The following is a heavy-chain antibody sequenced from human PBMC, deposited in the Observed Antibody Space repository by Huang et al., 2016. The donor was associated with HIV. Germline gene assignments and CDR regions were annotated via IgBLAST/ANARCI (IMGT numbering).Heavy chain of an antibody. J-gene: IGHJ4*02. CDR1: GFTFNKFD. V-gene: IGHV3-30*18. CDR2: ISDDGISK. Sequence: QVQLVESGGGVVQPGRSLRLSCAAFGFTFNKFDMHWVRQAPGKGREWVAIISDDGISKSHADSVKGRFTISRDNSKNTVYLQMNSLGVEDTAVYYCAKDGRGSGTYYDYFEYWGQGTLVTVSS. D-gene: IGHD1-26*01. CDR3: AKDGRGSGTYYDYFEY.